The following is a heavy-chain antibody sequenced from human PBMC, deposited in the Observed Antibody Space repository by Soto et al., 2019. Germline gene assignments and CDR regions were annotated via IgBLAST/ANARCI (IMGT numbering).Heavy chain of an antibody. CDR3: ARGLSSGPLGEVDSYYGLDC. J-gene: IGHJ6*04. D-gene: IGHD3-22*01. Sequence: AVKVSCKSSGGTFSSYAISWVRQAPGQGLEWMGGIIPIFGTANYAQKFQGRVTITADESTSTAYMELSSLRSEDTAVYYCARGLSSGPLGEVDSYYGLDCRGKGTKVT. CDR2: IIPIFGTA. CDR1: GGTFSSYA. V-gene: IGHV1-69*13.